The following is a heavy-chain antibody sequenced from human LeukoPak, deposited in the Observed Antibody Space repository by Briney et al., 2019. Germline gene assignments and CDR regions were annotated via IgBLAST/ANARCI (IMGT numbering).Heavy chain of an antibody. J-gene: IGHJ3*01. V-gene: IGHV3-21*03. D-gene: IGHD3-9*01. Sequence: GGSLGLSCAGSGLTFSGYSLNWVRQAPGKGLEWVSSITSSGSSMYYADSVKGRFTISRDNAESSVYLQMNNLRVDDTGLYYCTRDIDDVLTGDDAFDVWGQGTVVTVSS. CDR3: TRDIDDVLTGDDAFDV. CDR1: GLTFSGYS. CDR2: ITSSGSSM.